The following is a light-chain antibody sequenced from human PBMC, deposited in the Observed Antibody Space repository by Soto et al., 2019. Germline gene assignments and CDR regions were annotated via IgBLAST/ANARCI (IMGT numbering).Light chain of an antibody. CDR3: QQYGSSPGT. CDR2: GAS. Sequence: EIELTQSPGTLSLSPGEGATLSCRASQTVSSSFLAWYQQKAGQAPRLLIYGASSRATGIPDRFSGSGSGTDFTLTITRLEPEDFAVYYCQQYGSSPGTFGQGTKVEIK. V-gene: IGKV3-20*01. CDR1: QTVSSSF. J-gene: IGKJ1*01.